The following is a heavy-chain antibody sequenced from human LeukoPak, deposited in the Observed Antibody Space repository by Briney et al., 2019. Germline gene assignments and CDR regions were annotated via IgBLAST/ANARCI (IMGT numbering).Heavy chain of an antibody. J-gene: IGHJ6*03. CDR1: GFTFSSYA. CDR2: ISYDGSNK. D-gene: IGHD2-2*01. Sequence: GSLRLSCAASGFTFSSYAMHWVRQAPGKGLEWVAVISYDGSNKYYADSVKGRFTISRDNSKNTLYLQMNSLRAEDTAVYYFARDFWIVVPAAGIYYYMDVWGKGTTVTVSS. V-gene: IGHV3-30-3*01. CDR3: ARDFWIVVPAAGIYYYMDV.